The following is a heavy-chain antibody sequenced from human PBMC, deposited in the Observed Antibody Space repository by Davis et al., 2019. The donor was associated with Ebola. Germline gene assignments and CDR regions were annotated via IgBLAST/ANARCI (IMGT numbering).Heavy chain of an antibody. D-gene: IGHD5-18*01. CDR2: ISVSGSTT. CDR1: GSTFNTYE. J-gene: IGHJ4*02. V-gene: IGHV3-48*03. Sequence: PAGSLRLSCAASGSTFNTYEINWARQAPGKGREWFSYISVSGSTTYYTDPVKGRFTISRDNAKNSLYLKMNTLRVEDTAIYYCVPGTWIRGQGTLVTVSS. CDR3: VPGTWI.